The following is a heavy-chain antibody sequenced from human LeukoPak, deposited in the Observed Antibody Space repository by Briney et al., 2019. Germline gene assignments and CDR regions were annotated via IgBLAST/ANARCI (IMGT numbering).Heavy chain of an antibody. J-gene: IGHJ3*01. D-gene: IGHD2/OR15-2a*01. CDR3: IRDLGLSHAFGAFDV. CDR2: IGKGGDT. V-gene: IGHV3-13*01. Sequence: TGVSLRLSCAASGFTFSFYDMHWVRQATGKSLEWVSGIGKGGDTYYPESVKGRFTLSRDTGKNSLYLQMNSLSAEDTAVYYCIRDLGLSHAFGAFDVWGQGTLVNVSS. CDR1: GFTFSFYD.